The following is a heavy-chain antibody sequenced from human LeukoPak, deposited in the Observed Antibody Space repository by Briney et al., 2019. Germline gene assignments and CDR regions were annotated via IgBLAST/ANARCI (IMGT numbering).Heavy chain of an antibody. CDR1: GYTFTSYG. CDR3: ARGVIAAAVTVFDY. CDR2: ISAYNGNT. V-gene: IGHV1-18*01. J-gene: IGHJ4*02. D-gene: IGHD6-13*01. Sequence: ASMKVSCKASGYTFTSYGISWVRQAPGQGLEWMGWISAYNGNTNYAQKLQGRVTMTTDTSTSTAYMELRSLRSDDTAVYYCARGVIAAAVTVFDYWGQGTLVTVSS.